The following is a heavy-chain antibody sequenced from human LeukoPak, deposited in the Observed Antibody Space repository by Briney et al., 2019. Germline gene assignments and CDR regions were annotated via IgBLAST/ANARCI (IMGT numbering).Heavy chain of an antibody. Sequence: GGALRLSCPGSGFTFSSSYMSWVRQAPGKGLEWVSLIYNSGTAYYADSVKGRFTISRDNSKNTLYLQMNSLRVEDTAVYYCAKELWFGEPVWGLGTTVTVSS. CDR3: AKELWFGEPV. V-gene: IGHV3-53*01. J-gene: IGHJ6*02. CDR1: GFTFSSSY. CDR2: IYNSGTA. D-gene: IGHD3-10*01.